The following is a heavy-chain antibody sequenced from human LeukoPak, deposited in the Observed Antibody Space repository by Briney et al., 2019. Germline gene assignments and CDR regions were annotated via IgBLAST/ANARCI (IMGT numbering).Heavy chain of an antibody. V-gene: IGHV1-8*01. CDR3: ARGQSGLAAAGTYDY. CDR1: GYTFTSSD. D-gene: IGHD6-13*01. J-gene: IGHJ4*02. Sequence: WASVKVSCKASGYTFTSSDINWVRQAAGQGLEWMGWINPNSGRTGYAQKFQGRVTMTANTSISTAYMELSSLRFDDTAVYYCARGQSGLAAAGTYDYWGQGTLITVSS. CDR2: INPNSGRT.